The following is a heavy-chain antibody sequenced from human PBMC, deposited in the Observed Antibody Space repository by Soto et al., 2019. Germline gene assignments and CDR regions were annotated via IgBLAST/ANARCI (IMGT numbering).Heavy chain of an antibody. CDR1: GFTFTSSA. CDR2: IVVGSGNT. J-gene: IGHJ5*02. V-gene: IGHV1-58*02. CDR3: AASMDLVSWFDP. Sequence: ASVKVSCKASGFTFTSSAMQWVRQARGQRLEWIGWIVVGSGNTNYAQKFQERVTITRDMSTSTAYMELSSLRSEDTAVYYCAASMDLVSWFDPWGPGTLVTVSS.